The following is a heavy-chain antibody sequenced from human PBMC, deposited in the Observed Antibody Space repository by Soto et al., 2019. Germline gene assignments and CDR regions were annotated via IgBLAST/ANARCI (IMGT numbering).Heavy chain of an antibody. Sequence: SETLSLTCTVSGGSISSSSYYWGWIRQPPGKGLEWIGSIYYSGSTYYNPSLKSRVTISVDTSRNQFSLQLSSATAADTAVYYCARGLVRGVSNNWFDPWGQGTLVTVSS. D-gene: IGHD3-10*01. J-gene: IGHJ5*02. V-gene: IGHV4-39*01. CDR3: ARGLVRGVSNNWFDP. CDR1: GGSISSSSYY. CDR2: IYYSGST.